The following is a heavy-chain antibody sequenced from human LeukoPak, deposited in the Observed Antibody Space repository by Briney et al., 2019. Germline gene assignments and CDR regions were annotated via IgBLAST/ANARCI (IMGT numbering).Heavy chain of an antibody. D-gene: IGHD3-22*01. J-gene: IGHJ5*02. V-gene: IGHV4-59*08. CDR1: GGSISSYY. CDR2: IYYSGST. Sequence: PSETLSLTCTVSGGSISSYYWSWIRQPPGKGLEWIGYIYYSGSTNYNPSPKSRVTISVDTSKNQFSLKLSSVTAADTAVYYCARHYYDSSGYYTSRVDWFDPWGQGTLVTVSS. CDR3: ARHYYDSSGYYTSRVDWFDP.